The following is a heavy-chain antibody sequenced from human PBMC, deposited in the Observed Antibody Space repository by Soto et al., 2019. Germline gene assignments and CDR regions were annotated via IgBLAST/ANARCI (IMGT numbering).Heavy chain of an antibody. Sequence: PSETLSLTCTVSGGSINSGGFYWSWIRQHPGKGLEWIGYIYYSGSTYYNPSLESRVTISVDTSKNQFSLKVSSVTAADTAMYYCARLGGYCSTTTCYGYYAMDVWGQGTTVTVSS. CDR2: IYYSGST. J-gene: IGHJ6*02. CDR3: ARLGGYCSTTTCYGYYAMDV. CDR1: GGSINSGGFY. D-gene: IGHD2-2*01. V-gene: IGHV4-31*03.